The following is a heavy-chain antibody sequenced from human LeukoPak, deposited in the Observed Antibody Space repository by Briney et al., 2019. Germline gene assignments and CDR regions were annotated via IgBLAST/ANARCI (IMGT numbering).Heavy chain of an antibody. Sequence: SETLSLTCTVSGDSISSYYWSWIRQPPGKGLEWIGYIYNSGSTKYNPSLKSRVTISIDTSKNQLSLKVNSVTAADTAVYYCARGGTSALEWFGPWGQGTLVTVSS. J-gene: IGHJ5*02. V-gene: IGHV4-59*01. D-gene: IGHD3-3*01. CDR3: ARGGTSALEWFGP. CDR2: IYNSGST. CDR1: GDSISSYY.